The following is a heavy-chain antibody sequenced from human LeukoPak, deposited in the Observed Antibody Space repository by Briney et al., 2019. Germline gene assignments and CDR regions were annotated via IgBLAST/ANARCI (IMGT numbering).Heavy chain of an antibody. J-gene: IGHJ4*02. CDR3: AREPGLLHFDY. D-gene: IGHD2-15*01. V-gene: IGHV3-30-3*01. Sequence: GGSLRLSCAASGFTFSSYAMHWVRQAPGKGLEWVAVISYDGSNKYYADSVRGRFTISRDNSKNTLYLQMNSLRAEDTAVYYCAREPGLLHFDYWGQGTLVTVSS. CDR2: ISYDGSNK. CDR1: GFTFSSYA.